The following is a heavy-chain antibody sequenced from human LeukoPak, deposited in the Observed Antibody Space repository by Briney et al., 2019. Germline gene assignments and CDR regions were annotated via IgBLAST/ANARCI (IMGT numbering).Heavy chain of an antibody. J-gene: IGHJ6*03. D-gene: IGHD3-10*01. V-gene: IGHV4-34*01. Sequence: SETLSLTCAVYGGSFSGYYWSWIRQPPGKGLEWIGEINHSGSTNYNPSLRSRVTISLATSKNQFSLKLSSVTAADTAVYYCARGSGAYYYGSYYMDVWGKGTTVTISS. CDR3: ARGSGAYYYGSYYMDV. CDR1: GGSFSGYY. CDR2: INHSGST.